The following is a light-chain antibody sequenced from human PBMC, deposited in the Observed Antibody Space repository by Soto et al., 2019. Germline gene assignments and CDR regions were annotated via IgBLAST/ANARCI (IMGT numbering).Light chain of an antibody. V-gene: IGLV2-14*01. J-gene: IGLJ1*01. CDR2: EVS. CDR1: NSDVGGYNY. CDR3: QSYDSGLSAFYV. Sequence: QSALAQPASVSGSPGQSITISCTGTNSDVGGYNYVSWFQQHPGKAPKLMIYEVSNRPSGVPDRFSGSKSGTSASLAITGLQAEDEADYYCQSYDSGLSAFYVFGTGTKVTVL.